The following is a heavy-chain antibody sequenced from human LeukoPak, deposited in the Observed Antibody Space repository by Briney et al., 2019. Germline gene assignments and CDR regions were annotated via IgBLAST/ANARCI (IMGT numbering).Heavy chain of an antibody. Sequence: PSETLSLTCTVSGGSISSYYWNWIRQPPGKGLEWIGYIYYSGSTNYNPSLKSRVTISVDTSKNQFSLKLSSVTAADTAVYYCARGGLDDAFDIWGQGTMVTVSS. J-gene: IGHJ3*02. CDR2: IYYSGST. CDR3: ARGGLDDAFDI. CDR1: GGSISSYY. V-gene: IGHV4-59*01. D-gene: IGHD6-19*01.